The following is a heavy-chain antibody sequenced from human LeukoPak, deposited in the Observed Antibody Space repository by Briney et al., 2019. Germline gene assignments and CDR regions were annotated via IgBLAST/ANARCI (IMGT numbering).Heavy chain of an antibody. CDR3: AKEGMIRGVIDY. J-gene: IGHJ4*02. D-gene: IGHD3-10*01. CDR1: GASISPYY. CDR2: IHTSGST. Sequence: PSETLSLTCTVSGASISPYYWTWIRQPAGKGLEWIGHIHTSGSTNYNPSLKSRVTMSLDTSINQFSLKLNSVTAADTAVYYCAKEGMIRGVIDYWGQGALVTVSS. V-gene: IGHV4-4*07.